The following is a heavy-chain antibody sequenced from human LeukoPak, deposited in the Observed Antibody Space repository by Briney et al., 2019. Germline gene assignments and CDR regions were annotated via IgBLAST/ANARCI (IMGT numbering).Heavy chain of an antibody. CDR1: GYSFTSYW. Sequence: PGESLKISFKGSGYSFTSYWIGWVRQMPGKGLELMGIIHPADSGTRYSPSFQGQVTISADKSISTAYLQWSSLKDSDTAIYYCARHVGHYYDSSGYYLDYWGQGTLVTVSS. V-gene: IGHV5-51*01. CDR3: ARHVGHYYDSSGYYLDY. J-gene: IGHJ4*02. CDR2: IHPADSGT. D-gene: IGHD3-22*01.